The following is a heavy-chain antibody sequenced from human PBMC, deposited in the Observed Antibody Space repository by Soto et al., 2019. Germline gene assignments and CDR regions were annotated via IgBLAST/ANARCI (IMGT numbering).Heavy chain of an antibody. CDR2: IKQDGSEK. CDR1: GFTFSSYW. V-gene: IGHV3-7*01. D-gene: IGHD2-15*01. CDR3: ARDVLGYCSGGSCYSSSLPLLFDP. Sequence: GGSLRLSCAASGFTFSSYWMSWVRQAPGKGLEWVANIKQDGSEKYYVDSVKGRFTISRDNAKNSLYLQMNSLRAEDTAVYYCARDVLGYCSGGSCYSSSLPLLFDPWGQGTLVTVSS. J-gene: IGHJ5*02.